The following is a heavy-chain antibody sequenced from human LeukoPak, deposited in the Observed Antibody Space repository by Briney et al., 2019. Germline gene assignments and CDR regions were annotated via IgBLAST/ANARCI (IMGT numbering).Heavy chain of an antibody. CDR1: GGSTSSSTYY. D-gene: IGHD5-24*01. V-gene: IGHV4-39*07. Sequence: SETLSLTCTVSGGSTSSSTYYWGWIRQPPGRGLEWIGSISYSGSTYYNPSLKSRVTISVDTSKNQFSLRLSSVTTADTAVYYCARNYNRFYYYMDVWGKGTTVTVSS. J-gene: IGHJ6*03. CDR2: ISYSGST. CDR3: ARNYNRFYYYMDV.